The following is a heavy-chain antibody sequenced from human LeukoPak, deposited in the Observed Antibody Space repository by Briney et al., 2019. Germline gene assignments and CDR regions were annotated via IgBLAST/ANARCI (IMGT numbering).Heavy chain of an antibody. J-gene: IGHJ4*02. CDR2: ISASGGDT. D-gene: IGHD6-13*01. CDR3: AKDAAGPEY. CDR1: GLTFSSYS. Sequence: PGGSLRLSRVVSGLTFSSYSMSWVRQAPGKGLEWVSGISASGGDTWYPDSVNGRFTISRDNSKNTLFLQTNSLRDDDTAIYYCAKDAAGPEYWGQGTRVTVSS. V-gene: IGHV3-23*01.